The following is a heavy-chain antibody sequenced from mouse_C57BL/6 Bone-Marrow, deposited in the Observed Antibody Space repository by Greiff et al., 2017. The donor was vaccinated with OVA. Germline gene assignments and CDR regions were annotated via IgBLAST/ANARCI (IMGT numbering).Heavy chain of an antibody. CDR3: AREDGYYSWLAY. D-gene: IGHD2-3*01. J-gene: IGHJ3*01. Sequence: VQLQQPGAELVKPGASVKMSCKASGYTFTSYWITWVKQRPGQGLEWIGDIYPGSGSTNYNEKFKSKATLTVDTSSSTAYMQLSSLTSEDSAVYYCAREDGYYSWLAYWGQGTLVTVSA. CDR2: IYPGSGST. V-gene: IGHV1-55*01. CDR1: GYTFTSYW.